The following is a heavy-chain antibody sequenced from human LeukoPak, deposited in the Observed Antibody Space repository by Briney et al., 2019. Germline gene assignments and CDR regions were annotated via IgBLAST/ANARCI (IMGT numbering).Heavy chain of an antibody. CDR3: AKGAVTETTCPSDY. V-gene: IGHV3-23*01. J-gene: IGHJ4*02. D-gene: IGHD1-7*01. Sequence: GGSLRLSCAASGFTFSSFAMNWVRQAPGKGLEWVSVISGSGGTTYYADSVKGRFTISRDNSKNPLYLQMTSLRAEDTAVYYCAKGAVTETTCPSDYWGQGTLVTVSS. CDR1: GFTFSSFA. CDR2: ISGSGGTT.